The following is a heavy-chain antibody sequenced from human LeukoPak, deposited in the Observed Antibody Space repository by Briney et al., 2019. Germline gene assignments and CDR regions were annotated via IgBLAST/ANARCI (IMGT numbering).Heavy chain of an antibody. J-gene: IGHJ4*02. CDR3: AKAPATSCRGAYCYPFDY. Sequence: GGSLRLSCAASGFTFSNYSMNWVRQAPGKGLEWVSSISSSSSYIYYADSVKGRFTISRDNAKNSLYLQMNSLRAEDAAVYYCAKAPATSCRGAYCYPFDYWGQGTLVTVSS. D-gene: IGHD2-21*01. CDR2: ISSSSSYI. CDR1: GFTFSNYS. V-gene: IGHV3-21*04.